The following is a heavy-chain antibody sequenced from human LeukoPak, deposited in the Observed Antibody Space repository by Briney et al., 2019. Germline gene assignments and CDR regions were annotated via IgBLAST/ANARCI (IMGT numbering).Heavy chain of an antibody. V-gene: IGHV5-51*01. J-gene: IGHJ4*02. D-gene: IGHD2-21*02. Sequence: GESLRISCKGSGYSFIYYWIGWVRQMPGKGLEWMGIIYPGDSDTRYSPSFQGQVTISADKSLSTAYLQWNSLKASDTAMYYCARQDGDSAYYFDYWGQGTLVTVSA. CDR3: ARQDGDSAYYFDY. CDR1: GYSFIYYW. CDR2: IYPGDSDT.